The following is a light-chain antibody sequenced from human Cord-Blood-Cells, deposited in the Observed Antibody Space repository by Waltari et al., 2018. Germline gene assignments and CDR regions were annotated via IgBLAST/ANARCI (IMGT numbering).Light chain of an antibody. V-gene: IGKV1-9*01. CDR1: QGISSY. J-gene: IGKJ1*01. CDR2: AAS. CDR3: QQLKTSG. Sequence: DIQLTQSPSFLSASVGARVTITCRASQGISSYFAWYQQKPGKAPKLLIYAASTLQSGVPSRFSGSGSGTEFTLTISSLQPEDFATYYCQQLKTSGFGQGTKVEIK.